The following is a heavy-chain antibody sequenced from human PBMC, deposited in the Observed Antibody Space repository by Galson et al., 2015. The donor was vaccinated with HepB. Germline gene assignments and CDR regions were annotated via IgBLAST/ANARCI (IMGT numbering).Heavy chain of an antibody. CDR1: GYSFTSYW. J-gene: IGHJ6*02. Sequence: QSGAEVKKPGESLKISCKGSGYSFTSYWIGWVRQMPGKGLEWMGIIYPGDSDTRYSPSFQGQVTISADKSISTAYLQWSSLKASDTAMYYCARHRIAVAGTYYYGMDVWGQGTTVTVSS. D-gene: IGHD6-19*01. CDR2: IYPGDSDT. CDR3: ARHRIAVAGTYYYGMDV. V-gene: IGHV5-51*01.